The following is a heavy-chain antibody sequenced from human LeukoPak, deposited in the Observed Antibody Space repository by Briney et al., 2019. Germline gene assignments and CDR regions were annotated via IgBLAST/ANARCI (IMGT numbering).Heavy chain of an antibody. J-gene: IGHJ6*02. CDR3: AKVESGSGYYYYGMDV. V-gene: IGHV3-23*01. D-gene: IGHD3-10*01. CDR2: TSGSCGST. CDR1: AFTFSIFF. Sequence: AGPLRLACAASAFTFSIFFMRWVRPAPGKGREWVSATSGSCGSTYYADSVKGRFTISRDNSKNTLYLQMNSLRAEDTAVYYCAKVESGSGYYYYGMDVWGQGTTVIVSS.